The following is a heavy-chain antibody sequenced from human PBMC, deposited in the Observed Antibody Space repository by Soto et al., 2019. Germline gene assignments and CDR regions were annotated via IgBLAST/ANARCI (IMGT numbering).Heavy chain of an antibody. D-gene: IGHD6-13*01. CDR2: INPNSGGT. J-gene: IGHJ5*02. Sequence: ASVKVSCQASGYTFTGYYMHWVRQAPGQGLEWMGWINPNSGGTNYAQKYQGWVTMNRDTSISTAYMELSRLRSDDTAVYYCARDLQSSSFDPWGQGTLVTVSS. CDR1: GYTFTGYY. CDR3: ARDLQSSSFDP. V-gene: IGHV1-2*04.